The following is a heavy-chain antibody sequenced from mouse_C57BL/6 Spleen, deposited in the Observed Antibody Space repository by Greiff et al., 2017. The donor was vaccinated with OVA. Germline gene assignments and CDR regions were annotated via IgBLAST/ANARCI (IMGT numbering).Heavy chain of an antibody. V-gene: IGHV1-76*01. J-gene: IGHJ2*01. CDR1: GYTFTDYY. D-gene: IGHD2-3*01. CDR2: IYPGSGNT. Sequence: QVQLQQSGAELVRPGASVKLSCKASGYTFTDYYINWVKQRPGQGLEWIARIYPGSGNTYYNEKFKGKATLTAEKSSSTAYMQLSSLTSEDSAVYFCARGDDGYPCDYWGQGTTLTVSS. CDR3: ARGDDGYPCDY.